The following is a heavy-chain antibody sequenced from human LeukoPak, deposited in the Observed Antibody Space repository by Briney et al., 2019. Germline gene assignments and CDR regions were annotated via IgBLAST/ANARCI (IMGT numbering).Heavy chain of an antibody. CDR1: GASISSSY. CDR2: IHYSGST. J-gene: IGHJ6*03. CDR3: ARLSPVQAVQHYYYHSMDV. D-gene: IGHD1-1*01. Sequence: PSETLSLTCTVSGASISSSYWSWIRQSPGKGLEWIGYIHYSGSTNFNPYLKSRVTMSVDTSKNQFSLNLSSVTAADTAVYYCARLSPVQAVQHYYYHSMDVWGKGTTVTVSS. V-gene: IGHV4-59*08.